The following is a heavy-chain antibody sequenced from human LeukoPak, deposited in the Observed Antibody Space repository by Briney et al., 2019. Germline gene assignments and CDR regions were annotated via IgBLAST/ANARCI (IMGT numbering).Heavy chain of an antibody. CDR2: INHSGST. D-gene: IGHD3-22*01. CDR3: ARGSITMIAFDY. Sequence: SETLSLTCAVYGGSFSDYYWSWIRQPPGKGLEWIGEINHSGSTNYNPSLKSRVTISVDTSKNQFSLKLSSVTAADTAVYYCARGSITMIAFDYWGQGTLVTVSS. V-gene: IGHV4-34*01. J-gene: IGHJ4*02. CDR1: GGSFSDYY.